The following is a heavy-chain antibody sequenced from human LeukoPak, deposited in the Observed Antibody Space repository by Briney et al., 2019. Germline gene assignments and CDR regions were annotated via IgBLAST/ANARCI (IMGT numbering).Heavy chain of an antibody. V-gene: IGHV3-30*18. CDR3: AKDYGGNSVGNFDY. J-gene: IGHJ4*02. Sequence: PGGSLRLSCAASGFTFSSYGMHWVRQAPGKGLEWVAVISYDGSNKYYADSVKGRFTISRDNSKNMLYLQMNSLRAEDTAVYYCAKDYGGNSVGNFDYWGQGTLVTVSS. CDR2: ISYDGSNK. CDR1: GFTFSSYG. D-gene: IGHD4-23*01.